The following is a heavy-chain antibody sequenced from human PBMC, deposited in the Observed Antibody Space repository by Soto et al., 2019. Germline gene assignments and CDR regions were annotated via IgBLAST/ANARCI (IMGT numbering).Heavy chain of an antibody. CDR1: GFTFSSYG. D-gene: IGHD3-22*01. Sequence: QVQLVESGGGVVQPGRSLRLSCAASGFTFSSYGMHWVRQAPGKGLEWVAVISYDGSNKYYADSVKGRFTISRDNSKNTLYLQMNSLRAEDTAVYYCAKDLRSGYYYVNFQHWGQGTLVTVSS. CDR2: ISYDGSNK. J-gene: IGHJ1*01. CDR3: AKDLRSGYYYVNFQH. V-gene: IGHV3-30*18.